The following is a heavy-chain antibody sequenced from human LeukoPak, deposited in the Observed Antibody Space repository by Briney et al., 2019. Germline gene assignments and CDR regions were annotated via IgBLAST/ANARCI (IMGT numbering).Heavy chain of an antibody. CDR2: ISYDGSNK. D-gene: IGHD6-6*01. CDR1: GFTFSSYA. CDR3: ARDGRDSSSTFYYYYMDV. V-gene: IGHV3-30*04. Sequence: GGSLRLSCAASGFTFSSYAMHWVRQAPGKGLEWVAVISYDGSNKYYADSVKGRFTISRDNSKNTLYLQMNSLRAEDTAVYYCARDGRDSSSTFYYYYMDVWGKGTTVTVSS. J-gene: IGHJ6*03.